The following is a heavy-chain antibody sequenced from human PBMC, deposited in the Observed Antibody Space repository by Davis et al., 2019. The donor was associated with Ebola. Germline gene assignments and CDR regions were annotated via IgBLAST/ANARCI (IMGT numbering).Heavy chain of an antibody. D-gene: IGHD3-10*01. V-gene: IGHV4-59*03. CDR2: IYYTGSA. J-gene: IGHJ4*02. CDR1: DYSITRSDW. Sequence: PSETLSLTCTVSDYSITRSDWWSWIRQPPGQRLEWIGSIYYTGSAYYNSSLASRATISVDTSKNQFSLKLTSVTAADTAMYYCSERGSSVWGQGTLVTVSS. CDR3: SERGSSV.